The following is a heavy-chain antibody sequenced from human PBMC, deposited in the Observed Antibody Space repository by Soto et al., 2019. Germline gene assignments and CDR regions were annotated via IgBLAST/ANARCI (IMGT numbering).Heavy chain of an antibody. Sequence: PSETLSLTCAVYGGSFSGYYWTWIRQPPGTGLEWIGEINHSGSTNYNPSLKSRVTISVDTSKNQFSLKLSSVTAADTAVYYCARGPLTMVRGVIITRHQYFQHWGQGTLVTVSS. CDR1: GGSFSGYY. V-gene: IGHV4-34*01. J-gene: IGHJ1*01. CDR3: ARGPLTMVRGVIITRHQYFQH. CDR2: INHSGST. D-gene: IGHD3-10*01.